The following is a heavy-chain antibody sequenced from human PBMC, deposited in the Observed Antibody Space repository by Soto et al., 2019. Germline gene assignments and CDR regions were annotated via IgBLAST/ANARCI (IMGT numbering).Heavy chain of an antibody. V-gene: IGHV4-31*03. D-gene: IGHD3-10*01. CDR2: IYYSGST. CDR3: AREVRNYYGSGSYPQ. CDR1: GGSISSGGYY. Sequence: QVQLQESGPGLVKPSQTLSLTCTVSGGSISSGGYYWSWIRQHPGKGLEWIGYIYYSGSTYYNPSLNSRVTIXXDXSXXQFSLKLSSVTAADTAVYYCAREVRNYYGSGSYPQWGQGTLVTVSS. J-gene: IGHJ4*02.